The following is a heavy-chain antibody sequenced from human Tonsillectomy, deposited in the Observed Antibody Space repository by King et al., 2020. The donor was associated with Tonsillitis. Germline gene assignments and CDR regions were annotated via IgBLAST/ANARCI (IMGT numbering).Heavy chain of an antibody. V-gene: IGHV3-30*02. CDR3: AKDLLSLVVITRAFDY. CDR1: GFTFSSYG. D-gene: IGHD3-22*01. J-gene: IGHJ4*02. Sequence: VQLVESGGGVVRPGGSLRLSCAASGFTFSSYGMHWVRQAPGKGLEWVAFIRYDGSSKYYADSVKGRFTISRDNSENTLYLQMNSLRADDTAVYFCAKDLLSLVVITRAFDYWGQGTLVTVSS. CDR2: IRYDGSSK.